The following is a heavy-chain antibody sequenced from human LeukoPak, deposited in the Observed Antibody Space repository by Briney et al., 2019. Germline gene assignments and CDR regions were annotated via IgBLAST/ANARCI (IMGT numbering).Heavy chain of an antibody. CDR2: INHSGST. V-gene: IGHV4-34*01. CDR3: ARGLGYCSGGSCYYFDY. CDR1: GGSFSGYY. Sequence: SETLSHTCAVYGGSFSGYYWSWIRQPPGKGLEWIGEINHSGSTNYNPSLKSRVTISVDTSKNQFSLKLSSVTAADTAVYYCARGLGYCSGGSCYYFDYWGQGTLVTVSS. J-gene: IGHJ4*02. D-gene: IGHD2-15*01.